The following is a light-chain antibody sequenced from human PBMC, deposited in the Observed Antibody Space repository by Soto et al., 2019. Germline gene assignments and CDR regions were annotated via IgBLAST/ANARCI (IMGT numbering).Light chain of an antibody. CDR3: MQALQTGA. V-gene: IGKV2-28*01. CDR1: QSLLHSNGYNY. Sequence: VMTQSPPSLPVTPGEPASISCRSSQSLLHSNGYNYLDWYLQQPGPSPXLXIYLGSNRASGVPDRFSGSGSGTDFTLKISRVVAEDVGVYYCMQALQTGAFGQGTKVDI. J-gene: IGKJ1*01. CDR2: LGS.